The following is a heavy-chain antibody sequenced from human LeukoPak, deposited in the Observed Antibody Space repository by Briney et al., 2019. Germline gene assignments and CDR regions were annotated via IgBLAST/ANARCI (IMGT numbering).Heavy chain of an antibody. J-gene: IGHJ4*02. CDR2: ISSGSSAI. CDR1: GFTFSSYS. CDR3: ARGTLAGYFLGY. D-gene: IGHD3-9*01. Sequence: PGGSLRLSCAASGFTFSSYSLNWVRQAPGKGLDWVAHISSGSSAILYADSVKGRFSISRDNAKNTVYLQMDSLRAEDTAQYYCARGTLAGYFLGYWGQGTLVTVSS. V-gene: IGHV3-48*01.